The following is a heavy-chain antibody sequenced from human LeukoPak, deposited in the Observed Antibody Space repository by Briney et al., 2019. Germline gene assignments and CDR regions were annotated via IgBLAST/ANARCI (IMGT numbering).Heavy chain of an antibody. Sequence: SETLSLTCAVYGGSFSGYYWSWIRQPPGKGLEWIGEINHSGSTNYNPSLKSRVTISVDTSKNQFSLKLSSVTAADTAVYYCARSTGHYYDSSGYYSYWGQGTLVTVSS. D-gene: IGHD3-22*01. V-gene: IGHV4-34*01. CDR3: ARSTGHYYDSSGYYSY. CDR1: GGSFSGYY. CDR2: INHSGST. J-gene: IGHJ4*02.